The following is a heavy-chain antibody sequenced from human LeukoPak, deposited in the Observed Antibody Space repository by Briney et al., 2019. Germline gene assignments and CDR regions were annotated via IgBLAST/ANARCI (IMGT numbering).Heavy chain of an antibody. Sequence: PGGSLRLSCAASGFTFSSYAMSWVRQAPGKGLEWVSVISGSGDSTYYADSVKGRFAISRDNSKNTLYLQMSSLRAEDTAVYYCANGDSSSLWTGGGRFNYWGQGTLVTVSS. V-gene: IGHV3-23*01. D-gene: IGHD6-6*01. J-gene: IGHJ4*02. CDR3: ANGDSSSLWTGGGRFNY. CDR2: ISGSGDST. CDR1: GFTFSSYA.